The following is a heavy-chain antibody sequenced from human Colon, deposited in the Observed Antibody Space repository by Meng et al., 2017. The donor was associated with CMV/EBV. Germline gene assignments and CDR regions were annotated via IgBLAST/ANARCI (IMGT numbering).Heavy chain of an antibody. V-gene: IGHV3-23*01. CDR2: ITSGGST. CDR3: AGPRDSSGYYYYYYGMDV. J-gene: IGHJ6*02. Sequence: SWAASGFTFSSYTMTWVRQAPGKGLEWVSVITSGGSTYYADSVKGRFTISRDTSKNTLYLQMNSLRVEDTAVYYCAGPRDSSGYYYYYYGMDVWGQGTTVTVS. CDR1: GFTFSSYT. D-gene: IGHD3-22*01.